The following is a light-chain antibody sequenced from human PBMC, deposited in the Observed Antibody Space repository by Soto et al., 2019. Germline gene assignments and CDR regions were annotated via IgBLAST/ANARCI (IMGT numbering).Light chain of an antibody. J-gene: IGLJ2*01. CDR3: SSYAGNNNLL. CDR2: EVR. CDR1: SSDVGGYNY. Sequence: QSALTQPASVSGSPGQSITISCTGTSSDVGGYNYVSWYQQHPGKAPKLMIYEVRERPSGVPDRFSGSKSGNTASLTVSGPQAEDEADYYCSSYAGNNNLLFGGGTQLTVL. V-gene: IGLV2-8*01.